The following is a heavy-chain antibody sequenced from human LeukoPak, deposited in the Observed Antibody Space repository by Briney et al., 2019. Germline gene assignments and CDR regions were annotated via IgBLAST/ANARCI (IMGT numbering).Heavy chain of an antibody. CDR2: ISWDGGST. J-gene: IGHJ6*04. CDR3: AKGLEREYYYYYYGMDV. D-gene: IGHD1-1*01. Sequence: GGSLRLSCAASGFTFDDYAMHWVRQAPGKGLEWVSLISWDGGSTYYADSVKGRFTISRDISKNSLYLQMNSLRAEDTALYYCAKGLEREYYYYYYGMDVWGKGTTVTVSS. CDR1: GFTFDDYA. V-gene: IGHV3-43D*04.